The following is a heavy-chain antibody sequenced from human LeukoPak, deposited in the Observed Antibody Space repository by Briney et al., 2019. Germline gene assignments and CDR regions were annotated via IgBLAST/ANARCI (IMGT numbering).Heavy chain of an antibody. Sequence: SETLSLTCSVSGASFSSSPYSWGWIRQPPGKGLEWIGSFYYGGTTYYNPSLKSRITMSVDTSENQFSLKLSSVTAADTAVYYCARQGEHSGTYYYMDVWGKGTTVTVSS. D-gene: IGHD1-26*01. CDR1: GASFSSSPYS. CDR3: ARQGEHSGTYYYMDV. V-gene: IGHV4-39*01. CDR2: FYYGGTT. J-gene: IGHJ6*03.